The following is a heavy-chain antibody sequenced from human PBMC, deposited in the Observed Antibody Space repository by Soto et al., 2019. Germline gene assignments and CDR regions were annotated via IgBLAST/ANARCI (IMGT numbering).Heavy chain of an antibody. V-gene: IGHV1-2*02. CDR1: GYPVTAYY. CDR3: ARGGGVGVAGSAAFDM. CDR2: INPATGAA. D-gene: IGHD3-3*01. Sequence: QLHLVQSGAVVKKPGASVTVSCSASGYPVTAYYMHWVRQAPGRGLEWMGGINPATGAAKYTQTSQGRVTMTRATATGTGSMDLSGMTSGATAVFYCARGGGVGVAGSAAFDMWGQGTLVTVSS. J-gene: IGHJ3*02.